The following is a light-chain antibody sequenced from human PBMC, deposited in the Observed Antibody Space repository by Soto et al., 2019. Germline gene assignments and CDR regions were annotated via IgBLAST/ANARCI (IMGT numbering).Light chain of an antibody. CDR1: LTIGDS. CDR2: GAS. CDR3: QQTYNLPRT. J-gene: IGKJ1*01. Sequence: DIRMTQSPSSLSASVGDRVTITCRASLTIGDSLSWFQQKVGKPPTLLIYGASALQSGVPARFSGSGSGTDSTLTINNMQREDFATYYCQQTYNLPRTFGQGTKVDI. V-gene: IGKV1-39*01.